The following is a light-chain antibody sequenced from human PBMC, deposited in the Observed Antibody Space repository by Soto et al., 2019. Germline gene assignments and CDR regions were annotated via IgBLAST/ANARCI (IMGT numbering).Light chain of an antibody. CDR3: QPYKNWPL. Sequence: IVMTQSPATLSVSPGEGVTLSCRASQSVRSHLAWYQQKPGQPPRLLIYGASTRATGIPARFSGSGVGTEFTLTISSLQSEDFAVYYCQPYKNWPLFAQGTRLEI. J-gene: IGKJ5*01. CDR2: GAS. CDR1: QSVRSH. V-gene: IGKV3-15*01.